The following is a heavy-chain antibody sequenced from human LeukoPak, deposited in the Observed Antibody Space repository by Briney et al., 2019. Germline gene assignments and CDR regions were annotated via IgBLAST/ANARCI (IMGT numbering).Heavy chain of an antibody. Sequence: GGSLRLSCAASGFTFSSYAMSWVRQAPGKGLEWVSAISGSGGSTYYADSVKGRFTISRGNSKNTLYLQMDSLRDEDTAVYYCAKSKLLWFGELLSEWGQGTLVIVSS. CDR1: GFTFSSYA. CDR2: ISGSGGST. CDR3: AKSKLLWFGELLSE. J-gene: IGHJ4*02. D-gene: IGHD3-10*01. V-gene: IGHV3-23*01.